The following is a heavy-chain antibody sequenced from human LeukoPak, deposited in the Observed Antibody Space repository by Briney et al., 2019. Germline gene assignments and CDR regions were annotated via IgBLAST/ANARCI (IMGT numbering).Heavy chain of an antibody. CDR3: ARDSSMIH. Sequence: GGSLRLSCAASGFTFSNNNMNWVHQAPGKGLEWVSYISGSSSTIYYADSVKGRFTISRDNAKNSLYLQMNSLRDEDTAVYYCARDSSMIHWGQGTLVTVSS. CDR2: ISGSSSTI. V-gene: IGHV3-48*02. D-gene: IGHD3-22*01. J-gene: IGHJ4*02. CDR1: GFTFSNNN.